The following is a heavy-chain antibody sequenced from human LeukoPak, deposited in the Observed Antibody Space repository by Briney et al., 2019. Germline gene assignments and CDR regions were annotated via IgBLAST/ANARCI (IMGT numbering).Heavy chain of an antibody. CDR1: GCTFSSYA. V-gene: IGHV1-69*01. CDR2: IIPIFGTA. D-gene: IGHD2-2*01. Sequence: SVKVSCKASGCTFSSYAISWVRQAPGQGLEWMGGIIPIFGTANYAQKFQGRVTITADESTSTAYMELSSLRSEDTAVYYCASTVTSDIVVVPAAIAWFDPWGQGTLVTVSS. CDR3: ASTVTSDIVVVPAAIAWFDP. J-gene: IGHJ5*02.